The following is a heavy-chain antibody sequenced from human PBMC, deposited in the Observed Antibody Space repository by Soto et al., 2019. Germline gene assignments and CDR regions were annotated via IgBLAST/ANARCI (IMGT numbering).Heavy chain of an antibody. CDR1: GGSIRGYY. CDR2: IYYTGST. D-gene: IGHD1-1*01. V-gene: IGHV4-59*08. CDR3: AMTKTTLSNWFDP. J-gene: IGHJ5*02. Sequence: SDTLSLTCTVSGGSIRGYYWSWIRQTPGKGLEWIGQIYYTGSTNYNPSLKSRVTISVDTSKNHFHLKLSSVTAGDTAMYYCAMTKTTLSNWFDPWGKGTQVTSPQ.